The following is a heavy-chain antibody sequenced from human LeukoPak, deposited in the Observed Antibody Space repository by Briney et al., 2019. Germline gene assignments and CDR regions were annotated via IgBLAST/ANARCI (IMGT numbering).Heavy chain of an antibody. Sequence: PGGSLRLSCAASGFTFDDYAMHWVRQAPGKGLEWVSGISWNSGSIVYADSVKGRFTISRDNAKNSLYLQMNSLRAEDTALYYCAKDTAHYGGNSMVAFDIWGQGTMVTVSS. CDR3: AKDTAHYGGNSMVAFDI. V-gene: IGHV3-9*01. CDR1: GFTFDDYA. D-gene: IGHD4-23*01. J-gene: IGHJ3*02. CDR2: ISWNSGSI.